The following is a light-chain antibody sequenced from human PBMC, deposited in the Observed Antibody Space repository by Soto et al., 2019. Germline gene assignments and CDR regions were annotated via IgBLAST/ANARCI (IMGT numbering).Light chain of an antibody. J-gene: IGKJ1*01. CDR1: QSISNH. CDR3: EQYNSYPKR. Sequence: EIQITQSPSSLSAYIEGSVIITCRASQSISNHLNWYQPKKGKAPKILIFAASSLQSGVPSRFRGIGSRTECTLPFSRLQPDDVETDYCEQYNSYPKRFGQVTKVDI. V-gene: IGKV1-39*01. CDR2: AAS.